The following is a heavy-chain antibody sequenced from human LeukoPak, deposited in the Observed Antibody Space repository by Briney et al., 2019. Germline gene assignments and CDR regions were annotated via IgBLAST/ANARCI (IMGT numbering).Heavy chain of an antibody. J-gene: IGHJ4*02. CDR1: GYTFIDDY. V-gene: IGHV1-2*02. D-gene: IGHD3-22*01. Sequence: ASVKVSCKTSGYTFIDDYMHWVRQAPGQGLEWMGWINPNSGGTNYAQKFQGRVTMTRDTSIITAYMELSRLSSDDTAVYYCARDGRYDSSGYPFDYWGQGTLVTVSS. CDR2: INPNSGGT. CDR3: ARDGRYDSSGYPFDY.